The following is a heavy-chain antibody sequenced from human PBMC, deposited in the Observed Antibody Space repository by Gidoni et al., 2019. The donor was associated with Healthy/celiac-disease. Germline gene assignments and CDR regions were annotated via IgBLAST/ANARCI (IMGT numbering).Heavy chain of an antibody. CDR2: IYYSGST. CDR3: ARDVTPDAFDI. V-gene: IGHV4-31*03. D-gene: IGHD2-21*02. J-gene: IGHJ3*02. CDR1: GGSISSGGYY. Sequence: QVQLQESGPGLVKPSQTLSLTCTVSGGSISSGGYYWSWIRQHPGKGREWIGYIYYSGSTYYNPSLKSRVTILVDTSKNQFSLKLSSVTAADTAVYYCARDVTPDAFDIWGQGTMVTVSS.